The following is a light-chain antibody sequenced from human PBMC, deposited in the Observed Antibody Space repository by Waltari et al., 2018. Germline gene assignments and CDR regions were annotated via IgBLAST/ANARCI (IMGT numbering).Light chain of an antibody. CDR2: AAS. J-gene: IGKJ1*01. V-gene: IGKV1-39*01. CDR3: QQSYSTCPT. CDR1: QVIGSD. Sequence: QMTQSPSSLSASVGYRITITGRASQVIGSDLNWYQQKPGKAPKLLIYAASSLQSGVPSRCSGSGSGTDFTLTISSLQPEDFATYYCQQSYSTCPTFGQGTKVEIK.